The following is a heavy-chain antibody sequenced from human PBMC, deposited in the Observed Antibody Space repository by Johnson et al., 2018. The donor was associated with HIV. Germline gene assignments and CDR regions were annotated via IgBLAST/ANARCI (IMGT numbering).Heavy chain of an antibody. CDR2: ISYDGSNK. J-gene: IGHJ3*02. V-gene: IGHV3-30*18. Sequence: QVQLVESGGGVVQPGRSLRLSCAASGFTFSSYGMHWVRQAPGKGLEWVAVISYDGSNKYYADSVKGRFTISRDNSKNTLYLQMNSLRAEDTAVYYCANIAVVDAFDIWGQGTMVTVSS. CDR1: GFTFSSYG. D-gene: IGHD6-19*01. CDR3: ANIAVVDAFDI.